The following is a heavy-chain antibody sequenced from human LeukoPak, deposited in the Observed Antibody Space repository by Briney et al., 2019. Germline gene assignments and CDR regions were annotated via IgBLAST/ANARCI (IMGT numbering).Heavy chain of an antibody. CDR2: TYYRSTWYN. D-gene: IGHD2-2*01. J-gene: IGHJ5*02. Sequence: SQTLPLTCAISGDSVSSNSVSWNWIRQSPSRGLEWLGRTYYRSTWYNDYAVSVRGRITVNPDTSKNQFSLHLNSVTPEDTAVYYCARRLTQYDCFDPWGQGILVTVSS. CDR1: GDSVSSNSVS. V-gene: IGHV6-1*01. CDR3: ARRLTQYDCFDP.